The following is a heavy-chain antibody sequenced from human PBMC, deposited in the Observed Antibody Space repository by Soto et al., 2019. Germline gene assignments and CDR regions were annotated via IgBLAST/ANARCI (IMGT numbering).Heavy chain of an antibody. CDR2: IWYDGSNK. Sequence: GSLRLSCAASGFTFSSYGMHWVRQAPGKGLEWVAVIWYDGSNKYYADSVKGRFTISRDNSKNTLYLQMNSLRAEDTAVYYCARDQARYCSGRSCSNFDYWGQGTLVTLSS. CDR1: GFTFSSYG. V-gene: IGHV3-33*01. CDR3: ARDQARYCSGRSCSNFDY. J-gene: IGHJ4*02. D-gene: IGHD2-15*01.